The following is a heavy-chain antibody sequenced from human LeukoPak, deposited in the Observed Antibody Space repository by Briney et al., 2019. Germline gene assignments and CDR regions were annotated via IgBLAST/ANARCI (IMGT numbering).Heavy chain of an antibody. CDR3: ARNTLGAFYI. V-gene: IGHV4-61*02. D-gene: IGHD3-3*02. Sequence: SQTLCLTCIVSGGSISSGSYFGTWIRQPAGKGLEWIGRINTSGSTNYNPSLKSGVTISVDTSKNQFSLILSSVTAADTAVYYCARNTLGAFYIWGQGTTVTVSS. CDR2: INTSGST. CDR1: GGSISSGSYF. J-gene: IGHJ3*02.